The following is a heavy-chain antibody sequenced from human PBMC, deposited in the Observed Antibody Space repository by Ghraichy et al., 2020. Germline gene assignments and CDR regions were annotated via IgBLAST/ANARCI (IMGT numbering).Heavy chain of an antibody. J-gene: IGHJ6*02. CDR3: ARDQQLWFSDYYYYGMDV. CDR1: GYTFTGYY. D-gene: IGHD5-18*01. V-gene: IGHV1-2*02. Sequence: ASVKVSCKASGYTFTGYYMHWVRQAPGQGLEWMGWINPNSGGTNYAQKFQGRVTMTRDTSISTAYMELSRLRSDDTAVYYCARDQQLWFSDYYYYGMDVWGQGTTVTVSS. CDR2: INPNSGGT.